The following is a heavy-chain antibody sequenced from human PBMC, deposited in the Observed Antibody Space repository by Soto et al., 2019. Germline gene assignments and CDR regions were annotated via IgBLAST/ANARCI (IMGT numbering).Heavy chain of an antibody. Sequence: QVQLVQSGAEVKKPGSSVKVSCKASGGTFSSYAISWVRQAPGQGLEWMGGIIPIFGTANYAQKFQGRVTITADESTSTADMELSSLRAEDTAVYYCAREIVVPASYYYYYGMDVWGQGTTVTVSS. CDR2: IIPIFGTA. D-gene: IGHD2-2*01. CDR1: GGTFSSYA. CDR3: AREIVVPASYYYYYGMDV. J-gene: IGHJ6*02. V-gene: IGHV1-69*01.